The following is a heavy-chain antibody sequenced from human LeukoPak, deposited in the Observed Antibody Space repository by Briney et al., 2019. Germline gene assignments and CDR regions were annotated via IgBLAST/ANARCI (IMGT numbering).Heavy chain of an antibody. CDR3: ATVPNYAIDY. D-gene: IGHD4/OR15-4a*01. Sequence: GGSLRLSCVASGFTFSNAWMSWVRQASGKGLEWVGRIESKTDGGSTDYAAPVKGRFTISRDDSKNTLYLQMNSLKTEDTAAYYCATVPNYAIDYWGQGTLVTVSS. J-gene: IGHJ4*02. CDR1: GFTFSNAW. V-gene: IGHV3-15*04. CDR2: IESKTDGGST.